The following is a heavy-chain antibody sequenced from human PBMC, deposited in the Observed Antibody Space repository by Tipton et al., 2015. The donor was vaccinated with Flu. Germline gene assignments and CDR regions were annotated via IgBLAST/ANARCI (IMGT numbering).Heavy chain of an antibody. V-gene: IGHV3-7*01. J-gene: IGHJ4*02. CDR1: GFTFSSYW. CDR2: IKQDGSEK. Sequence: SLRLSCAASGFTFSSYWMSWVRQAPGKGLEWVANIKQDGSEKYYVDSVKGRFTISRDNAKNSLYLQMNSLRAEDTAVYYCARVGSWSSSWEFDYWGQGTLVTVSS. CDR3: ARVGSWSSSWEFDY. D-gene: IGHD6-13*01.